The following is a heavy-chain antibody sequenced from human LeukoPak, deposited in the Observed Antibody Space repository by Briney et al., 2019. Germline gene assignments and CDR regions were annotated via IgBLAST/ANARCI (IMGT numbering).Heavy chain of an antibody. V-gene: IGHV1-69*05. CDR1: GGTFSSYA. Sequence: GASVKVSCKASGGTFSSYAISWVRQAPGQGLEWMGGIIPIFGTANYAQKFQGRVTITTDESTSTAYMELSSLRSEDTAVYYCARETYDFWRGSLGGAFDIWGQGPMVTVSS. D-gene: IGHD3-3*01. CDR3: ARETYDFWRGSLGGAFDI. J-gene: IGHJ3*02. CDR2: IIPIFGTA.